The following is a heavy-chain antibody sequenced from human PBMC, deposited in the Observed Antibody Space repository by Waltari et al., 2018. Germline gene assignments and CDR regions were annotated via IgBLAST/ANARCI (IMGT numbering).Heavy chain of an antibody. V-gene: IGHV4-34*01. D-gene: IGHD3-10*02. CDR3: ARRGNVFGELLPFDI. Sequence: QVQLQQWGAGLLKPSETLSLTCAVYGGSLSGYYWSWIRQPPGKGLEWIGEINHSGSTNYNPSLKSRVTISVDTSKNQFSLKLSSVTAADTAVYYCARRGNVFGELLPFDIWGQGTMVTVSS. CDR2: INHSGST. CDR1: GGSLSGYY. J-gene: IGHJ3*02.